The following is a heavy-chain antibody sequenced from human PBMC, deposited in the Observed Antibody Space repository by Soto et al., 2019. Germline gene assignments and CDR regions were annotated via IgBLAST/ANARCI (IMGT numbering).Heavy chain of an antibody. CDR1: AGSFSHYY. Sequence: PSETLSLTCAVYAGSFSHYYWNWIRQSPGKGLEWTGKIKHSGSSNYNPSLRSRVSISVDMSKNQFSLRLTSVTAADTAVYFCARLAVRLSYSGIDFWGQGATVTVSS. CDR2: IKHSGSS. V-gene: IGHV4-34*01. D-gene: IGHD6-6*01. J-gene: IGHJ6*02. CDR3: ARLAVRLSYSGIDF.